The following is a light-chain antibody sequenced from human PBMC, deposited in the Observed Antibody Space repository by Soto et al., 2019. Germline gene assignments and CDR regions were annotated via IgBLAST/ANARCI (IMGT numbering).Light chain of an antibody. Sequence: DIPMTQSPSTLSAPVGDRVTITCRASQRISSWLAWYQQKTGKAHKLLIYDASSLESGVPSRFSGSGSGTEFTRTVSSLQPDDFAADCCQQYNSYLWTFGQGTKVEIK. CDR2: DAS. J-gene: IGKJ1*01. CDR3: QQYNSYLWT. V-gene: IGKV1-5*01. CDR1: QRISSW.